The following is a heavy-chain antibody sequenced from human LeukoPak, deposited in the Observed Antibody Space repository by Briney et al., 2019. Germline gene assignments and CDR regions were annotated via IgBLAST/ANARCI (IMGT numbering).Heavy chain of an antibody. CDR3: ARGRSYYDSSGYSP. D-gene: IGHD3-22*01. CDR1: GCTFTSYD. Sequence: ASVKVSCKASGCTFTSYDINWVRQATGQGIEWMGWMNPNSGNTGYAQKFQGRVTMTRNTSISTAYMELSSLRSEGTAVYYCARGRSYYDSSGYSPWGQGTLVTVSS. V-gene: IGHV1-8*01. J-gene: IGHJ5*02. CDR2: MNPNSGNT.